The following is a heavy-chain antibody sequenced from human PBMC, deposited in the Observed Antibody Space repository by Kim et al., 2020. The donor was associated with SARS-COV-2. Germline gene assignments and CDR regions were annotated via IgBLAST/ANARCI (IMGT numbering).Heavy chain of an antibody. J-gene: IGHJ6*02. CDR3: ARDHNYDSSGYFFSPYYYYGMDV. Sequence: ASVKVSCKASGYTFTSYYMHWVRQAPGQGLEWMGIINPSGGSTSYAQKFQGRVTMTRDTSTSTVYMELSSLRSEDTAVYYCARDHNYDSSGYFFSPYYYYGMDVWGQGTTVTVSS. CDR1: GYTFTSYY. CDR2: INPSGGST. V-gene: IGHV1-46*01. D-gene: IGHD3-22*01.